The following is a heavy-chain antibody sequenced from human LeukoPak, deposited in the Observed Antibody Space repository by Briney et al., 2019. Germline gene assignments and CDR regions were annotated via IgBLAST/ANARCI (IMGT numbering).Heavy chain of an antibody. CDR2: VNHSGST. CDR3: ARGASKRDGYNEE. Sequence: SETLSLTCAVYGGSFSGYYWSWIRQPPGKGLEWIGEVNHSGSTNYNPSLKRRATISVDTAKNQFSLKLSSVPAADTAVYYCARGASKRDGYNEEWGQGTLVTVSS. D-gene: IGHD5-24*01. V-gene: IGHV4-34*01. CDR1: GGSFSGYY. J-gene: IGHJ4*02.